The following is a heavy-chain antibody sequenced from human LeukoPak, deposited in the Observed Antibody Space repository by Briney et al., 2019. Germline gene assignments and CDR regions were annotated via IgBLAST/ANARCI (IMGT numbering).Heavy chain of an antibody. CDR2: IDPSDSYT. D-gene: IGHD1-1*01. CDR1: GYSFTSYW. CDR3: ARHEGTPGLYYYGMDV. J-gene: IGHJ6*04. Sequence: GESLKISCKGSGYSFTSYWISWVRQMPGKGLEWMGRIDPSDSYTNYSPSFQGHVTISADKSISTAYLQWSSLEASDTAMYYCARHEGTPGLYYYGMDVWGKGTTVTVSS. V-gene: IGHV5-10-1*01.